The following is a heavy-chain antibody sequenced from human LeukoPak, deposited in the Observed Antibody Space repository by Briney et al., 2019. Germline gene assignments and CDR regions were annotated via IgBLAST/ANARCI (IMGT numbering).Heavy chain of an antibody. CDR1: GGTFSSYA. Sequence: ASVKVSCKASGGTFSSYAISWVRQAPGQGLEWMGGIIPIFGTANYAQKFQGRVTITTDESTSTAYMELSSLRAEDTAVYYCAKDVNVGGDYFDYWGQGTLVTVSS. D-gene: IGHD3-10*01. J-gene: IGHJ4*02. CDR3: AKDVNVGGDYFDY. V-gene: IGHV1-69*05. CDR2: IIPIFGTA.